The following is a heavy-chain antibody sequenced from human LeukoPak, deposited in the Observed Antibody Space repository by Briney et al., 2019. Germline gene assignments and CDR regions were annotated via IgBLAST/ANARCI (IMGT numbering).Heavy chain of an antibody. V-gene: IGHV1-69*04. J-gene: IGHJ5*02. CDR1: GGTFSSYA. CDR2: IIPILGIA. D-gene: IGHD3-22*01. CDR3: ARVGGYYDSGGRSLGWFDP. Sequence: SVKVSCKASGGTFSSYAISWVRQAPGQGLEWMGRIIPILGIANYAQKFQGRVTITADKSTSTAYMELSSLRSEDTAVYYCARVGGYYDSGGRSLGWFDPWGQGTLVTVSS.